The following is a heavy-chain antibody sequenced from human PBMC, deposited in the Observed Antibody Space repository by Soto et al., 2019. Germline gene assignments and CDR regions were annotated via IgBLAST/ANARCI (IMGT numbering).Heavy chain of an antibody. CDR1: DGSVNSGNYY. CDR2: IYYIGTT. Sequence: QVQLQESGPGLVKPSETLSLTCSVSDGSVNSGNYYWSWIRQPPGKGLEWIGHIYYIGTTDYNPSLKSRVTISVDTSKNQFSLKVTPVTAADTAVYFCAREEKQLSRYGGDFDYWGQGILVTVSS. J-gene: IGHJ4*02. CDR3: AREEKQLSRYGGDFDY. D-gene: IGHD3-16*01. V-gene: IGHV4-61*01.